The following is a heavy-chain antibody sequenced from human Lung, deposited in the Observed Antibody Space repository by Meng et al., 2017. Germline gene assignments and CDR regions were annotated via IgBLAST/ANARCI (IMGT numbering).Heavy chain of an antibody. CDR1: GGSFSGYY. CDR3: VRRTYSSGWYFDY. CDR2: IIDSGST. V-gene: IGHV4-34*02. Sequence: VQRQQWGVGLLKPSETLSLTCAVYGGSFSGYYWSWIRQPPGKGLEWIGEIIDSGSTNYNPSLKSRVTISVDTSKNQFSLRVTSVTAADRAVYYCVRRTYSSGWYFDYWGQGTLVTVSS. D-gene: IGHD6-19*01. J-gene: IGHJ4*02.